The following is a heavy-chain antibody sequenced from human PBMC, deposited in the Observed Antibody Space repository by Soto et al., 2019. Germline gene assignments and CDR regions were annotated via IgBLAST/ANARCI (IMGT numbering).Heavy chain of an antibody. CDR2: IYNRGTT. D-gene: IGHD3-3*02. V-gene: IGHV4-39*01. CDR3: ARKSDAWASKPPDY. Sequence: QLQLQESGPGLVKPSETLSLTCTVSGGSISSSSYYWGWIRQPPGKGLEWIGSIYNRGTTSYNPSPQRRVTVSVDTSKNPLSLRLSSVTVADTAVYYCARKSDAWASKPPDYWGQGALVTVSS. J-gene: IGHJ4*02. CDR1: GGSISSSSYY.